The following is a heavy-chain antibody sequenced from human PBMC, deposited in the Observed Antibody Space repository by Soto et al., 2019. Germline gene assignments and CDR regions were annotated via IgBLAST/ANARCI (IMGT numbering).Heavy chain of an antibody. J-gene: IGHJ6*02. V-gene: IGHV1-69*13. CDR1: GGTFSSYA. D-gene: IGHD5-18*01. CDR3: ARGLVDTAMTPYYGMDV. Sequence: SVKVSCKASGGTFSSYAISWVRQAPGQGLEWMGGIITIFGTANYAQKFQGRVTITADESTSTAYMELSSLRSEDTAVYYCARGLVDTAMTPYYGMDVWGQGTTVTAP. CDR2: IITIFGTA.